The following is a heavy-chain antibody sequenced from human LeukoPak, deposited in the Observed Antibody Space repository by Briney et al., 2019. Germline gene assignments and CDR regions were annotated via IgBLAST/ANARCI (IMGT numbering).Heavy chain of an antibody. CDR2: ISYDGSNK. J-gene: IGHJ6*02. D-gene: IGHD6-13*01. CDR1: GFTFSSYG. Sequence: PGGSLRLSCAASGFTFSSYGMHWVRQAPGKGLEWVAVISYDGSNKYYADSVKGRFTISRDNSKNTLYLQINSLRAEDTAVYYCAKDKHSIAVAGRSYYYYGMDVWGQGTTVTVSS. V-gene: IGHV3-30*18. CDR3: AKDKHSIAVAGRSYYYYGMDV.